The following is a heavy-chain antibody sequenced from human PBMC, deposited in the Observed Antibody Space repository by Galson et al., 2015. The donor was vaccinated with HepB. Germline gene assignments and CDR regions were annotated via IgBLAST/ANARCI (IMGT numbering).Heavy chain of an antibody. CDR2: ISADNGNT. V-gene: IGHV1-18*01. Sequence: SVKVSCKASGYTFAEYGITWVRQAPGQGLEWMGWISADNGNTKYAQNLQDRVIMTTDTSTTTAYMELRSLRSDDTAVYYCARATNYDFWSGYSYYFYMDVWGKGTTLTVSS. CDR1: GYTFAEYG. J-gene: IGHJ6*03. D-gene: IGHD3-3*01. CDR3: ARATNYDFWSGYSYYFYMDV.